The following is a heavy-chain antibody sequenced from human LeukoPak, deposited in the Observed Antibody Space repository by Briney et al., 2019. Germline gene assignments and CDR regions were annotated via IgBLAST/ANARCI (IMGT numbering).Heavy chain of an antibody. V-gene: IGHV3-53*01. CDR2: IYSDGSA. CDR1: GFTFSDNR. J-gene: IGHJ5*02. Sequence: PGGSLRLSCAASGFTFSDNRMSWVRQAPGKGLEWVSVIYSDGSAYYAVSVKGRFTISRDNSKSALYLQMNSLRADDTAVYYCVGDLTWGQGTLVSVS. CDR3: VGDLT.